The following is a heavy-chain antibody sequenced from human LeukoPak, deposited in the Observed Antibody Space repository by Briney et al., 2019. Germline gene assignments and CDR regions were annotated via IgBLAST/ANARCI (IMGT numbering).Heavy chain of an antibody. CDR2: ISSSDYI. V-gene: IGHV3-21*01. J-gene: IGHJ4*02. Sequence: GGSLRLSCAASGFTYSSYSMNWVRQAPGKGLEWVSSISSSDYIYYADSVKGRFTISRDNAKNSLYLRMNSLRAEDTAVYYCARDGGYKYGPHCGQGALVTVSS. D-gene: IGHD5-12*01. CDR1: GFTYSSYS. CDR3: ARDGGYKYGPH.